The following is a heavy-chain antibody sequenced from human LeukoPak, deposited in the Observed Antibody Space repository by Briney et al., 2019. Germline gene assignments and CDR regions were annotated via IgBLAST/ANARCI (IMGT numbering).Heavy chain of an antibody. V-gene: IGHV3-23*01. CDR2: ISGSGGST. Sequence: GGSLRLSCAASGFTFSNYEMNWVRQAPGKGLEWVSAISGSGGSTYYADSVKGRFTISRDNSKNTLYLQMNSLRAEDTAVYYCARVIAAAGTLDAFDIWGQGTMVTVSS. D-gene: IGHD6-13*01. J-gene: IGHJ3*02. CDR3: ARVIAAAGTLDAFDI. CDR1: GFTFSNYE.